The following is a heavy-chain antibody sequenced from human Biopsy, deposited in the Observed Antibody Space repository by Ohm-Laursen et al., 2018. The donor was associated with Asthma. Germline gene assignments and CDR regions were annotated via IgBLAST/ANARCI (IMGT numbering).Heavy chain of an antibody. CDR3: ARGDSSGWSHYYFDY. CDR1: GFAVSRDY. CDR2: IYSGGTS. J-gene: IGHJ4*02. V-gene: IGHV3-53*01. D-gene: IGHD6-19*01. Sequence: SLRLSCSASGFAVSRDYMFWVRQAPGKGLEWVSVIYSGGTSHTADSVRGRFTISRDFSKNTLHLQMHSLRVEDTAVYYCARGDSSGWSHYYFDYWGQRTLVTVSS.